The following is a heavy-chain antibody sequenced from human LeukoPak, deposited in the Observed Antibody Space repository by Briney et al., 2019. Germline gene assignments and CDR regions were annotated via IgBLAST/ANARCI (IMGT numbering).Heavy chain of an antibody. Sequence: PGGSLRLSGVASGFNFSSHWMSWVRQAPGKGLEWVANIGQDGTEKNYVDSVKGRYTISRDNAKNSLYLHMSSLRAEDTAVYHCARGYCSGTSCFGAFDMWGQGQWSPSLQ. CDR1: GFNFSSHW. J-gene: IGHJ3*02. D-gene: IGHD2-2*01. V-gene: IGHV3-7*01. CDR2: IGQDGTEK. CDR3: ARGYCSGTSCFGAFDM.